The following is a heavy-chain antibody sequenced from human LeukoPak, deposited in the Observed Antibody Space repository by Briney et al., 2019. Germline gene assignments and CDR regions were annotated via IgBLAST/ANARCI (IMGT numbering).Heavy chain of an antibody. CDR1: GFTFSDYY. V-gene: IGHV3-11*01. D-gene: IGHD6-13*01. Sequence: GGSLRLSCAAFGFTFSDYYMSWVRQAPGKGLEWLSYISSSGSMLHYADSVKGRFTISRDNSQNTLYLQMDSLRVDDTAVYYCAKSTGWYRSSWYLTDWGQGTLVTVSP. CDR3: AKSTGWYRSSWYLTD. CDR2: ISSSGSML. J-gene: IGHJ4*01.